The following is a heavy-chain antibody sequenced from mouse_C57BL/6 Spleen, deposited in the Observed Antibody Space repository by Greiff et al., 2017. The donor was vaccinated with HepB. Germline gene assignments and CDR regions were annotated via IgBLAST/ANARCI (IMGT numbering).Heavy chain of an antibody. D-gene: IGHD1-1*01. J-gene: IGHJ2*01. Sequence: EVQLQQSGPELVKPGASVKIPCKASGYTFTDYNMDWVKQSHGKSLEWIGDINPNNGGTICNQKFKGKATLTVDKSSSTAYMELRSLTSEDTAVYYCARVYGRGYYFDYWGQGTTLTVSS. CDR1: GYTFTDYN. CDR3: ARVYGRGYYFDY. V-gene: IGHV1-18*01. CDR2: INPNNGGT.